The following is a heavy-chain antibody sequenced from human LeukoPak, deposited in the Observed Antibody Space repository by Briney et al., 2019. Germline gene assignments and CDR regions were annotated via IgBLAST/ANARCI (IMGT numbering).Heavy chain of an antibody. V-gene: IGHV4-59*08. D-gene: IGHD6-13*01. Sequence: SETLSLTCTVSGASISSYYWSWIRQPPGKGLEWIGYIYYSGSTNYNPSLKSRVTISVDTSKNQFSLKLSSVTAADTAVYYCARRIAAAGTGFDPWGQGTLVTVSS. CDR1: GASISSYY. CDR3: ARRIAAAGTGFDP. CDR2: IYYSGST. J-gene: IGHJ5*02.